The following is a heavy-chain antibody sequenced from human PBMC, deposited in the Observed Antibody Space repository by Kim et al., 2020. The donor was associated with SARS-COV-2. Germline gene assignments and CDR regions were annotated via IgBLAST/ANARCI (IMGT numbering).Heavy chain of an antibody. V-gene: IGHV3-23*01. D-gene: IGHD2-8*02. CDR3: ATRTSAEY. J-gene: IGHJ4*02. Sequence: GGSTYYADSVEGRFTISRDNSKNTVHLQMNSLRAEDTAVYYCATRTSAEYWGQGTLVTVSS. CDR2: GGST.